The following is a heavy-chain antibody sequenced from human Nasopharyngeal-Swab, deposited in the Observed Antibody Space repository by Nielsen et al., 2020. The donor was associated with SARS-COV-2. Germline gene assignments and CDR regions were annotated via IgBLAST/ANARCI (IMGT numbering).Heavy chain of an antibody. CDR3: ARAYTNNGWGHFDH. CDR1: GFTFSNFA. J-gene: IGHJ4*02. V-gene: IGHV3-30-3*01. D-gene: IGHD6-19*01. CDR2: ISYDGSSK. Sequence: GESLKISCSASGFTFSNFAIPWVRPAPGKGLEWVAVISYDGSSKYDADSVRGRFTVSRDNSINTLYLQMSSLKIEDTAVYYCARAYTNNGWGHFDHWGQGTLVTVSS.